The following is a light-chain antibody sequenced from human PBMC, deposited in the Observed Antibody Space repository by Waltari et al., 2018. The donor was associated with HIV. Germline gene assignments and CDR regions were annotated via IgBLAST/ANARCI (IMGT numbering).Light chain of an antibody. J-gene: IGLJ3*02. CDR3: GMWDTSLSEGV. V-gene: IGLV1-51*01. Sequence: QSVLTQPPSVSAAPGQKVTLSCSGSLSNIENSDISWFRQYTGTSPQLVIYETDKRPSGIPDRLSGTKSGTSASLVITDLQIRDEADYYCGMWDTSLSEGVCGGGTKVTVL. CDR2: ETD. CDR1: LSNIENSD.